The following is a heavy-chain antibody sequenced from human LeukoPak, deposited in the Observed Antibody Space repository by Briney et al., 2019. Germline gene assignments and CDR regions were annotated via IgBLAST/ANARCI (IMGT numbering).Heavy chain of an antibody. CDR3: ARDRVYASGSRDAFGI. CDR1: GFTFSSYE. J-gene: IGHJ3*02. Sequence: PGGSLRLSCAASGFTFSSYEMNWVRQAPGKGLEWVSSISSGGSTIYYADSVKGRFTISRDNAKNSLYLQMNSLRAEDTAVYYCARDRVYASGSRDAFGIWGQGTMVAVSS. D-gene: IGHD3-10*01. CDR2: ISSGGSTI. V-gene: IGHV3-48*03.